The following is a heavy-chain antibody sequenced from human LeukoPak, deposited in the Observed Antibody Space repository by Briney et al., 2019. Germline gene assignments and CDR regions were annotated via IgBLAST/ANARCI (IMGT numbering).Heavy chain of an antibody. CDR3: ARDPSSVTLYFFDY. CDR2: IDANKGDT. D-gene: IGHD4-11*01. J-gene: IGHJ4*02. V-gene: IGHV1-2*02. Sequence: ASVKISCKASGYTFRGNYIHWLRQAPGQGLEWMGWIDANKGDTKSAQKFQGRVTMSRDTSISTAYMALSSLSPDDAAVYYCARDPSSVTLYFFDYWGQGTLVTVSS. CDR1: GYTFRGNY.